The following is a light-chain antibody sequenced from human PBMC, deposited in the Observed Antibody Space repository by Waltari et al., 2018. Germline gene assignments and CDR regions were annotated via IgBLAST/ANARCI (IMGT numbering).Light chain of an antibody. Sequence: DIHLTQSPSFLSASVGDRVVITCRASQGISNYLAWYQQKPGKAPKLLIYTASTLQSGVSSRFCGIGFGIEFTLTISSLQPEDFATYYCQQLNSYAITFGQRTRLEIK. J-gene: IGKJ5*01. CDR1: QGISNY. CDR2: TAS. CDR3: QQLNSYAIT. V-gene: IGKV1-9*01.